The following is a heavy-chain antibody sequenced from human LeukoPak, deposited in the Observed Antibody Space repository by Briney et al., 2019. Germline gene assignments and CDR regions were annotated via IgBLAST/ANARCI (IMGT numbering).Heavy chain of an antibody. Sequence: ASVKVSCKASGYTFTGYYMHWARQAPGQGLEWMGWINPNSGGTNYAQKFQGRVTMTRDTSISTAYMELSRLRSDDTAVYYCARYDYSNLDMAEYFQHWGQGTLVTVSS. CDR3: ARYDYSNLDMAEYFQH. CDR1: GYTFTGYY. V-gene: IGHV1-2*02. D-gene: IGHD4-11*01. CDR2: INPNSGGT. J-gene: IGHJ1*01.